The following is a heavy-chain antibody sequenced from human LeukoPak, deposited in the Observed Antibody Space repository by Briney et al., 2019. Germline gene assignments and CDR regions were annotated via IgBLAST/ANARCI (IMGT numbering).Heavy chain of an antibody. CDR2: INHSGST. CDR3: ARGPFGNIAARPYYYYGMDV. V-gene: IGHV4-34*01. D-gene: IGHD6-6*01. J-gene: IGHJ6*02. Sequence: PSETLSLTCAVYGGSFSGYYWSWIRQPPGKGLEWIGEINHSGSTNYNPSLKSRVTISVDTSKNQFSLKLSSVTAADTAVYYCARGPFGNIAARPYYYYGMDVWVQGTTVTVSS. CDR1: GGSFSGYY.